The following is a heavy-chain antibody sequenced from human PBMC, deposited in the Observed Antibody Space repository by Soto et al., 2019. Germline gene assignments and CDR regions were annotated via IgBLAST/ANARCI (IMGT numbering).Heavy chain of an antibody. CDR1: GFTFSSYA. D-gene: IGHD1-26*01. Sequence: EVQLLESGGGLVQPGGSLRLSCAASGFTFSSYAMRWVRQAPGKGLEWVSAISGSGGSTYYADSVKGRFTISRDNSKNTLYLQMNSLRAEDSAVYYCARRGSGSYYDYWGQGTLVTVSS. V-gene: IGHV3-23*01. J-gene: IGHJ4*02. CDR3: ARRGSGSYYDY. CDR2: ISGSGGST.